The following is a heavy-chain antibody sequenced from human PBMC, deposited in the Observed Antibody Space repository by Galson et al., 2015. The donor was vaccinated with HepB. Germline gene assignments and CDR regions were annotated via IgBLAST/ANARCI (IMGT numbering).Heavy chain of an antibody. Sequence: SVKVSCKASGYTFTGYYMNWVRQAPGQGLEWMGWISAYNGNTNYAQKLQGRVTMTTDTSTSTVYMELRSLRSDDTAVYYCARDLARGPNSSSWYDDYYGMDVCGQGTTVTVSS. J-gene: IGHJ6*02. D-gene: IGHD6-13*01. CDR2: ISAYNGNT. V-gene: IGHV1-18*04. CDR3: ARDLARGPNSSSWYDDYYGMDV. CDR1: GYTFTGYY.